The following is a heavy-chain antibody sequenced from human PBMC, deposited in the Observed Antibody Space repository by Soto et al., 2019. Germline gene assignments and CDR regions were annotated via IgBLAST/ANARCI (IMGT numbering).Heavy chain of an antibody. J-gene: IGHJ4*02. CDR3: AKAYFVWSSEQPYYFDY. CDR2: ISGSGGRS. V-gene: IGHV3-23*01. D-gene: IGHD3-16*01. CDR1: GFTFSNYA. Sequence: EVQLLDSGGGLVQPGGSLRLSCAASGFTFSNYAMTWVRQGPGKGLEWVSGISGSGGRSYDADSVKGRFTISRDNSKSKLYLQMNSLRAEDTAVYYCAKAYFVWSSEQPYYFDYWGQGTLVTVSS.